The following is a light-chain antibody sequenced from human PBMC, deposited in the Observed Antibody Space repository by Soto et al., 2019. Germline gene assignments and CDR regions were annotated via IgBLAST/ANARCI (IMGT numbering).Light chain of an antibody. V-gene: IGLV2-23*01. CDR1: SSDVGSYNL. J-gene: IGLJ1*01. CDR3: CSYAGSSTLGV. CDR2: EGS. Sequence: QSALTQPASVSGSPGQSITISCTGTSSDVGSYNLVSWYQQHPGKAPKLMIYEGSKRPSGVSNRFSGSKSGNTASLTISGLKAEDEADYYCCSYAGSSTLGVFGTGTKVTVL.